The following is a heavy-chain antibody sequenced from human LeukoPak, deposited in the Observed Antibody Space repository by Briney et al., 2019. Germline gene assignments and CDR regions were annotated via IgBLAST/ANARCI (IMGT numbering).Heavy chain of an antibody. CDR1: GYTFTSYG. Sequence: GASVKVSCKASGYTFTSYGISWVRQAPGQGLEWMGWISAYNGNTNYAQKLQGRVTMTTDTSTSTAYMELRSLRSDDTAVYYCARVREIGRPINWFDPWGQGTLVTVSS. D-gene: IGHD1-26*01. V-gene: IGHV1-18*01. J-gene: IGHJ5*02. CDR2: ISAYNGNT. CDR3: ARVREIGRPINWFDP.